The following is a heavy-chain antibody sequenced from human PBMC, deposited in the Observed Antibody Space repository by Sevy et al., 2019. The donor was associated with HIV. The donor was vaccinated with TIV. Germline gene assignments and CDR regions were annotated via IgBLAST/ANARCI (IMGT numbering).Heavy chain of an antibody. CDR1: GFTFSIYS. D-gene: IGHD3-10*01. CDR3: ARDGGRITMVQGVLAYSHGMDV. CDR2: SSSSSNYI. V-gene: IGHV3-21*01. Sequence: GESLKISCAASGFTFSIYSMNWVRQAPGKGLEWVSSSSSSSNYIYYADSVKGRFTISRDNAKNSLYLQMNSLRAEDTAVYYCARDGGRITMVQGVLAYSHGMDVWGQGTTVTVSS. J-gene: IGHJ6*02.